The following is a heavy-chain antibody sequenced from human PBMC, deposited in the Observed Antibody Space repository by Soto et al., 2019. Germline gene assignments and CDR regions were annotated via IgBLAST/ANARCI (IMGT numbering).Heavy chain of an antibody. J-gene: IGHJ4*02. CDR3: AREGYGSGGSCYSVPVFDY. CDR1: GFTFSSYG. CDR2: IWYDGSNK. D-gene: IGHD2-15*01. V-gene: IGHV3-33*01. Sequence: QVPLVESGGGVVQPGRSLRLSCAASGFTFSSYGMHWVRQAPGKGLEWVAVIWYDGSNKYYADSVKGRFTISRDNSKNTRYLKMNSLRAEDTAVYYCAREGYGSGGSCYSVPVFDYWGQGALVTVSS.